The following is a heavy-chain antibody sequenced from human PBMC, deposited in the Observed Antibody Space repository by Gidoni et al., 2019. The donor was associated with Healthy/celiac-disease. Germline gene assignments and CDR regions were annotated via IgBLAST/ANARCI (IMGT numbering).Heavy chain of an antibody. D-gene: IGHD4-17*01. CDR1: GFTFSSYA. Sequence: EVQLLESGGGLVQPGGSLRLSCAASGFTFSSYAMSWVRQAPGKGLEWVSPISGSGGSTYYADSVKGRFTISRDNSKNTLYLQMNSLRAEDTAVYYCAKGSTYYGDYLALDYWGQGTLVTVSS. J-gene: IGHJ4*02. CDR3: AKGSTYYGDYLALDY. CDR2: ISGSGGST. V-gene: IGHV3-23*01.